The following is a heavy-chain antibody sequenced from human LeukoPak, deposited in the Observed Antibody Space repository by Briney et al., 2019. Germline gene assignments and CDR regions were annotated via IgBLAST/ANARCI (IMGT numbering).Heavy chain of an antibody. D-gene: IGHD5-18*01. Sequence: ASVKVSCKASGYTFTGYYMHWVRQAPGQGLEWMGGIIPIFGTANYAQRFQGRVTITADESTSTAYMELSSLRSEDTAVYYCARQSGYSYYFDYWGQGTLVTVSS. CDR3: ARQSGYSYYFDY. CDR1: GYTFTGYY. V-gene: IGHV1-69*13. CDR2: IIPIFGTA. J-gene: IGHJ4*02.